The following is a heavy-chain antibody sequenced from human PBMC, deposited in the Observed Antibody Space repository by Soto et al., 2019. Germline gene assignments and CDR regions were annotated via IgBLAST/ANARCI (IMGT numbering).Heavy chain of an antibody. D-gene: IGHD4-17*01. Sequence: ASVKVSCKASGYTFTSYGISWVRQAPGQGLEWMGWISAYNGNTNYAQKLQGRVTMTTDTSTSTAYMELRSLRSDDTAVYYCARDRLPRMTTVPTYFPHWGQGTLVTVSS. CDR3: ARDRLPRMTTVPTYFPH. CDR1: GYTFTSYG. CDR2: ISAYNGNT. V-gene: IGHV1-18*01. J-gene: IGHJ1*01.